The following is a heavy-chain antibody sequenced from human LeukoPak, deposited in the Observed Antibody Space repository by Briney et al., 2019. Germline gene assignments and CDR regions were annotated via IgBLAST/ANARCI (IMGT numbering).Heavy chain of an antibody. CDR2: VSSSGSTI. CDR1: GFTFSDYY. Sequence: GGSLRLSCAASGFTFSDYYMSWIRQAPGKGLEWVSYVSSSGSTIYYADSVKGRFTISRDNAKNSLYLQMNGLRAEDTAVYYCARAQLYDSPYDAFDIWGQGTMVTVSS. V-gene: IGHV3-11*04. D-gene: IGHD3-22*01. CDR3: ARAQLYDSPYDAFDI. J-gene: IGHJ3*02.